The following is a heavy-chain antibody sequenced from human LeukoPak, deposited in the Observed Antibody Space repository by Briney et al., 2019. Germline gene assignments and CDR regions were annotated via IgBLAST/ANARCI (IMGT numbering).Heavy chain of an antibody. CDR1: GGTFSSYA. V-gene: IGHV1-69*05. CDR3: AILDPDTAMLN. J-gene: IGHJ4*02. Sequence: GASVKVSCKASGGTFSSYAISWVRQAPGQGLEWMGGIIPIFGRANYAQKFQGRVTITTDESTSTAYMELSSLRSEDTAVYYCAILDPDTAMLNWGQGTLVTVSS. CDR2: IIPIFGRA. D-gene: IGHD5-18*01.